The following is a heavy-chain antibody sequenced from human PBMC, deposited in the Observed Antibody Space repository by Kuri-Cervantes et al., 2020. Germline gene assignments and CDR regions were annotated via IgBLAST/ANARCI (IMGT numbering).Heavy chain of an antibody. CDR1: GYTFSAYF. D-gene: IGHD6-13*01. J-gene: IGHJ4*02. CDR3: ARIEGSASSRSD. CDR2: VNCNGGGT. V-gene: IGHV1-2*06. Sequence: ASVKVSCKASGYTFSAYFIHWVRQAAGQGLEWLGRVNCNGGGTIYAPKFQGRVTMTRDTSISTAYMELSSLKSPDTAMYYCARIEGSASSRSDWGQGTLVTVSS.